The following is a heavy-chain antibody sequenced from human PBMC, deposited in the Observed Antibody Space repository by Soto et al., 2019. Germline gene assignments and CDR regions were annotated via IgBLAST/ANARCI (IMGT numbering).Heavy chain of an antibody. D-gene: IGHD5-18*01. Sequence: ASVKVSCKASGYTFTSYAMHWVRQAPGQRLEWMGWINAGNGNTKYSQKFQGRVTITRDTSASTAYMELSSLRSEDTAVYYCARDLGVQLWLPGGYWGQGTLVTVSS. V-gene: IGHV1-3*01. CDR3: ARDLGVQLWLPGGY. CDR1: GYTFTSYA. J-gene: IGHJ4*02. CDR2: INAGNGNT.